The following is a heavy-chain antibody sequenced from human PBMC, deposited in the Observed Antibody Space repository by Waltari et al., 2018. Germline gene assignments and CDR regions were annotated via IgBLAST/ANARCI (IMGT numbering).Heavy chain of an antibody. D-gene: IGHD2-15*01. CDR3: ASSSRYCSGGSCYSRTYYYYYYYMDV. CDR2: IYYSGST. CDR1: GGSISSGGYY. J-gene: IGHJ6*03. V-gene: IGHV4-31*03. Sequence: QVQLQESGPGLVKPSQTLSLTCTVSGGSISSGGYYWSWIRQHPGKVLAWIGYIYYSGSTDYNPPLNVRVTISVDTSKNQFSLKLSSVPAADTAVYYCASSSRYCSGGSCYSRTYYYYYYYMDVWGKGTTVTVSS.